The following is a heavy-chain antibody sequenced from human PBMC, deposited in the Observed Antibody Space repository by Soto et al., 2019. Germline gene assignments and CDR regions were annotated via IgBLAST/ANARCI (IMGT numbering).Heavy chain of an antibody. J-gene: IGHJ4*02. D-gene: IGHD6-6*01. CDR2: ISGSGGGT. CDR1: GFNLSRYA. V-gene: IGHV3-23*01. CDR3: AKAAATRPNRYLDS. Sequence: PGGSLSLSCAATGFNLSRYAMSWVRQAPGKGLEWVSVISGSGGGTYYADSVKGRFTISRDESKNTLYLQMNSLRVEDTAVFYCAKAAATRPNRYLDSLGQGTLVTFSS.